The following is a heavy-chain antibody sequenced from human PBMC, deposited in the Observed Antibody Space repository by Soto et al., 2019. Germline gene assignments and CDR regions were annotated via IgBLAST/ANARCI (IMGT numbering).Heavy chain of an antibody. V-gene: IGHV3-23*01. J-gene: IGHJ4*02. CDR2: ISGSGGST. D-gene: IGHD4-17*01. CDR3: AKDVDFRDYSDYGWLLN. CDR1: GFNFSSYA. Sequence: EVQLLESGGGLVQPGGSLRLSCAASGFNFSSYAMSCVRQAPGKGLEWVSAISGSGGSTYYAGSVKGRFTISRDNSKNMLYLQMNWLRAEGTAVYYCAKDVDFRDYSDYGWLLNWGQGTLLTVSS.